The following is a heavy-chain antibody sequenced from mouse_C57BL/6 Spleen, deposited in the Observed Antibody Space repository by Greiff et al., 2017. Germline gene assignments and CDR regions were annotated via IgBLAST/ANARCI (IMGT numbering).Heavy chain of an antibody. V-gene: IGHV5-4*01. CDR1: GFTFSSYA. Sequence: EVKVVESGGGLVKPGGSLKLSCAASGFTFSSYAMSWVRQTPEKRLEWVATISDGGSYTYYPDNVKGRFTISRDNAKNNLYLQMSHLKSEDTAMYYCARDLFFDGYYYAMDYWGQGTSVTVSS. CDR3: ARDLFFDGYYYAMDY. CDR2: ISDGGSYT. J-gene: IGHJ4*01. D-gene: IGHD2-3*01.